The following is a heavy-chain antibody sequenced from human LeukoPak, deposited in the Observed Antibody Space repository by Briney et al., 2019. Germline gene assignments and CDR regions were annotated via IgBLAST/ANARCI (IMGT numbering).Heavy chain of an antibody. V-gene: IGHV4-4*07. J-gene: IGHJ4*02. Sequence: SETLSLICNVSGGSISNYYWNWLRQPAGKGLEWIGRIYASGSTNCNPSLKSRVTISMDKSKNHFSLNLKSVIAADTAFYYCARDFYGDDGHHPFDYWGQGILVTVSS. CDR3: ARDFYGDDGHHPFDY. CDR1: GGSISNYY. D-gene: IGHD2/OR15-2a*01. CDR2: IYASGST.